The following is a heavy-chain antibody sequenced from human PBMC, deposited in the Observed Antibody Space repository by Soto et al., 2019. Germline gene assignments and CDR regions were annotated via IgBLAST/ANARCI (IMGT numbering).Heavy chain of an antibody. V-gene: IGHV3-30*18. CDR2: ITYDGTYT. CDR1: GFTFSSSA. CDR3: AKSFDLGYDRSGYYPNGLDV. J-gene: IGHJ6*02. Sequence: QVQLVESGGGVVQPGTSLRLSCTASGFTFSSSAMHWVRQAPSKGLEWLTVITYDGTYTYYADSVKGRFTFSRDNSRNMLFLQMNSLRAEDTAVYYCAKSFDLGYDRSGYYPNGLDVWGQGTTVTVPS. D-gene: IGHD3-22*01.